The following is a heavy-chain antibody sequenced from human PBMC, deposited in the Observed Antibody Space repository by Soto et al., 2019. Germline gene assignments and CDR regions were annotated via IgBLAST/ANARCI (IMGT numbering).Heavy chain of an antibody. CDR3: ARESPADRWGDWVGAFDS. D-gene: IGHD3-10*01. CDR1: GYTFTGYY. V-gene: IGHV1-2*04. Sequence: ASVKVSCKASGYTFTGYYMHWVRQAPGQGLEWMGWINPNSGGTNYAQKFQGWVTMTRDTSISTAYMELSRLRSDDTAVYYCARESPADRWGDWVGAFDSWGQGTMVTVSS. CDR2: INPNSGGT. J-gene: IGHJ3*02.